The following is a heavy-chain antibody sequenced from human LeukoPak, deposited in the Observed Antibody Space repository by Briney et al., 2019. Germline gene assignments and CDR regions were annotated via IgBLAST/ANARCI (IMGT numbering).Heavy chain of an antibody. CDR3: ARLIAAADPNDY. Sequence: SVKVSCKASGGTFSSYAISCVRQAPGQELEGMGRIIPILGIANYAQKFQGRVTITADKSTSTAYMELSSLRSEDTAVYYCARLIAAADPNDYWGQGTLVTVSS. CDR1: GGTFSSYA. J-gene: IGHJ4*02. V-gene: IGHV1-69*04. CDR2: IIPILGIA. D-gene: IGHD6-13*01.